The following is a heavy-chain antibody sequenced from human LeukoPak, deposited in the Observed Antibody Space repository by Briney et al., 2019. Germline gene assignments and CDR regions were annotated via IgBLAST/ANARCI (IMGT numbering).Heavy chain of an antibody. J-gene: IGHJ3*02. CDR1: GGSISSSSYY. D-gene: IGHD3-3*01. Sequence: SETLSLTCTISGGSISSSSYYWGWVRQPAGKGLEWIGRIYTSGSTNYNPSLKSRVTISVDTSKNQFSLKLSSVTAADTAVYYCARDFLEWLSRKDAFDIWGQGTMVTVSS. CDR3: ARDFLEWLSRKDAFDI. CDR2: IYTSGST. V-gene: IGHV4-61*02.